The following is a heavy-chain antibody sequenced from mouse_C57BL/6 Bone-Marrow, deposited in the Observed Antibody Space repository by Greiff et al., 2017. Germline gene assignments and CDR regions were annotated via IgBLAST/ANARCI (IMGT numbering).Heavy chain of an antibody. D-gene: IGHD2-10*02. CDR2: IHPNSGST. V-gene: IGHV1-64*01. CDR1: GYTFTSYW. Sequence: QVQLQQPGAELVKPGASVKLSCKASGYTFTSYWMHWVKQRPGQGLEWIGMIHPNSGSTNYNEKFKSKATLTVDKSSSTAYMQLRSLTSEDSAVYYCARREYGNVIAYWGQGTLVTVSA. J-gene: IGHJ3*01. CDR3: ARREYGNVIAY.